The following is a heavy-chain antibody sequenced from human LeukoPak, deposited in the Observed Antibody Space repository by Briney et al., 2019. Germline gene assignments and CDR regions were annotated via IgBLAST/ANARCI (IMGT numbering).Heavy chain of an antibody. D-gene: IGHD2-15*01. J-gene: IGHJ5*02. CDR1: GVSISGSTYF. Sequence: SETLSLTCTVSGVSISGSTYFWAWIRQPPGKGLEWIGSIYHTESTSYNPPLKSRVTISVDTSKNQFSLKLNSVTAADTAVYYCARQGGYCSSSSCRIWWFDPWGQGTLVTVSS. CDR2: IYHTEST. CDR3: ARQGGYCSSSSCRIWWFDP. V-gene: IGHV4-39*01.